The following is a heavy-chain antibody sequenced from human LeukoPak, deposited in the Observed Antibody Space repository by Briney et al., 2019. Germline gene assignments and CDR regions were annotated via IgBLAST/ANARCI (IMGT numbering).Heavy chain of an antibody. CDR2: IKQDGGEK. J-gene: IGHJ4*02. V-gene: IGHV3-7*01. CDR3: AKDRGYDSSGYYYYV. Sequence: PGGSLRLSCAASGFPFSNYWMSWVRQAPGKGLEWVANIKQDGGEKYYADSVKGRFTISRDNSKNTLYLQMNSLRAEDTAVYYCAKDRGYDSSGYYYYVWGQGTLVTVSS. D-gene: IGHD3-22*01. CDR1: GFPFSNYW.